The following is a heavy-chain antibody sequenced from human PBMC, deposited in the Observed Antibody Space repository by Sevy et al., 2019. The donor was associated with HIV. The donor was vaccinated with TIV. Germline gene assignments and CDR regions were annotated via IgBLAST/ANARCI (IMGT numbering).Heavy chain of an antibody. D-gene: IGHD3-3*01. Sequence: GGSLRLSCAASGFTFSSYSMNWVRQAPGKGLEWVSYIISSSSTIYYADSVKGRFTISRDNAKNSLYLQMNSLRDEDTAVYYCARDSRGSIFGVVIEFDYWGQGTLVTVSS. CDR2: IISSSSTI. V-gene: IGHV3-48*02. CDR1: GFTFSSYS. J-gene: IGHJ4*02. CDR3: ARDSRGSIFGVVIEFDY.